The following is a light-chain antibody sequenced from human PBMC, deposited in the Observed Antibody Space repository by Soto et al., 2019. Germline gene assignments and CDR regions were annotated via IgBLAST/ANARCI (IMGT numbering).Light chain of an antibody. CDR1: TSNIGNNR. J-gene: IGLJ2*01. CDR3: STWDDSLSGVV. Sequence: QSVLTQPPSASGTPGQSITISCSGDTSNIGNNRVNWYQQLPGTAPKLLIYSNNERPSGVPDRFSGSKSGTSASLAISGLQSDDETDYYCSTWDDSLSGVVFGGGTKLTVL. V-gene: IGLV1-44*01. CDR2: SNN.